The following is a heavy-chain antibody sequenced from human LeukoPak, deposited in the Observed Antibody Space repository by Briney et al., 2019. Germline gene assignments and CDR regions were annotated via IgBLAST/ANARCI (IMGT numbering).Heavy chain of an antibody. J-gene: IGHJ5*02. CDR2: ISAYNGNT. Sequence: ASVKVSCKASGYTFTSYGISWVRQAPGQGLEWMGWISAYNGNTNYAQKLQGRVTMTTDTSTSTAYMELRSLRSDDTAVYYCARVGIVGATDKNWFDPWGQGTLVTVTS. CDR3: ARVGIVGATDKNWFDP. D-gene: IGHD1-26*01. V-gene: IGHV1-18*01. CDR1: GYTFTSYG.